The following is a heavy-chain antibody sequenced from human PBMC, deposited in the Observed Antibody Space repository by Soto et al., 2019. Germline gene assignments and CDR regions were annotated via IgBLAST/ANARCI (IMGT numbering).Heavy chain of an antibody. J-gene: IGHJ4*02. CDR3: ARDRSQWELLHTLDY. D-gene: IGHD1-26*01. Sequence: GGSLRLSCAASGFTFSSYWMSWVRQAPGKGLEWVANIKQDGSEKYYVDSVKGRFTISRDNAKNSLYLQMNSLRAEDTAVYYCARDRSQWELLHTLDYWGQGTLVTVSS. CDR1: GFTFSSYW. CDR2: IKQDGSEK. V-gene: IGHV3-7*03.